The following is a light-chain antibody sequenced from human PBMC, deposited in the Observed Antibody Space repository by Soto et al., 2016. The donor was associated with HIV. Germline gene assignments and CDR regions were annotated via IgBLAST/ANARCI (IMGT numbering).Light chain of an antibody. J-gene: IGLJ3*02. V-gene: IGLV3-19*01. CDR1: SLRNYY. Sequence: SSELTQDPTVSVALGQTVRITCQGDSLRNYYASWYQQKAGQAPVLVIYGKNDRPSGIPDRFSGSSSGNTDSLTITGAQAEDEADYYCNSRDSSGNYVVFGGGTKLTVL. CDR2: GKN. CDR3: NSRDSSGNYVV.